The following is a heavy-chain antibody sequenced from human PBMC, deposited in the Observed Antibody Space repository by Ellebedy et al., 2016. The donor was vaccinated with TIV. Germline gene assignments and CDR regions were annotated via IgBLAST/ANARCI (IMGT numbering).Heavy chain of an antibody. CDR1: GFSFSIYS. Sequence: GGSLRLSCAASGFSFSIYSMFWVRQAPGKGLEWVSYITGSATNIYSADSVKGRFTISRDNAKNSLYLQMKSLRDEDTAVYYCAAGYSGGLYGIDYWGQGTLVIVSS. D-gene: IGHD6-19*01. J-gene: IGHJ4*02. CDR3: AAGYSGGLYGIDY. CDR2: ITGSATNI. V-gene: IGHV3-48*02.